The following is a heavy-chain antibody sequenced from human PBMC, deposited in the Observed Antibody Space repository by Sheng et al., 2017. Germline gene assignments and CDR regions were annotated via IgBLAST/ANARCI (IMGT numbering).Heavy chain of an antibody. CDR2: IYTSGST. CDR3: ARDRGRAVVGGMDV. D-gene: IGHD2-15*01. V-gene: IGHV4-4*07. J-gene: IGHJ6*02. Sequence: QVQLQESGPGLVKPSETLSLTCTVAGGSISSYYWSWLRQPAGKGLEWIGRIYTSGSTNYNPSLKSRVTMSVDTSKNQFSLKLNSVTAADTAVYYCARDRGRAVVGGMDVWGQGTTGHRLL. CDR1: GGSISSYY.